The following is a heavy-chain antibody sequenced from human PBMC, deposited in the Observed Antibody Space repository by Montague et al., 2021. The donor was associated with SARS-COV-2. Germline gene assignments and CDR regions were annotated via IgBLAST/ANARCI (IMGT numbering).Heavy chain of an antibody. CDR3: ARGSYGPDGFDI. Sequence: SETLSLTCTVSGGSISSYYWCWIRQPPAKGLEWIGYIYYSGSTNYNPSLKSRVTISLDTSKNQFSLKLNSVTAADTAVYCCARGSYGPDGFDIWGQGTMVTVSS. J-gene: IGHJ3*02. D-gene: IGHD5-18*01. CDR1: GGSISSYY. V-gene: IGHV4-59*01. CDR2: IYYSGST.